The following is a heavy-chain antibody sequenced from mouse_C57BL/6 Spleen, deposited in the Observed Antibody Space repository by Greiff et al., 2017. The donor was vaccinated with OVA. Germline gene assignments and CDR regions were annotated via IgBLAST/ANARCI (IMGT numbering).Heavy chain of an antibody. J-gene: IGHJ1*03. Sequence: EVQLQQSGPELVKPGASVKIPCKASGYTFTDYNMDWVKQSHGKSLEWIGDINPNNGGTIYNQKFKGKATLTVDKSSSTAYMELRSLTSEDTAVYYCARREKYRRGYFDVWGTGTTVTVSS. CDR1: GYTFTDYN. CDR2: INPNNGGT. CDR3: ARREKYRRGYFDV. D-gene: IGHD5-1-1*01. V-gene: IGHV1-18*01.